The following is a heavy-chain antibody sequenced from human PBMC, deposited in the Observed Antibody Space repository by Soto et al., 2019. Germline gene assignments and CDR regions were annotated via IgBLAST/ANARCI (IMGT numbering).Heavy chain of an antibody. CDR1: GYSFTDYH. CDR3: ARGHSTDCSNGVCAFFYNHEMDV. J-gene: IGHJ6*02. CDR2: INPKSGGT. D-gene: IGHD2-8*01. V-gene: IGHV1-2*04. Sequence: ASVKVSCKASGYSFTDYHIHWVRQAPGQGLEWLGRINPKSGGTSTAQKFQGWVTMTRDRSISTVYMELTRLRSDDTAVYFCARGHSTDCSNGVCAFFYNHEMDVWGQGTTVTVSS.